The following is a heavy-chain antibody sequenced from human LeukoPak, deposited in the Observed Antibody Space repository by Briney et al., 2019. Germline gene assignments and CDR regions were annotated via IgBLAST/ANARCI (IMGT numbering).Heavy chain of an antibody. J-gene: IGHJ4*02. CDR3: AKDISIAVAGTSTLDY. D-gene: IGHD6-19*01. CDR2: IWHDGSDK. CDR1: GFTFRNYG. V-gene: IGHV3-33*03. Sequence: PGGSLRLSCAASGFTFRNYGMHWVRQARGKGLEWVAVIWHDGSDKDYADSVKGRFTISRDNAKNSLYLQMNSLRAEDTALYYCAKDISIAVAGTSTLDYWGQGTLVTVSS.